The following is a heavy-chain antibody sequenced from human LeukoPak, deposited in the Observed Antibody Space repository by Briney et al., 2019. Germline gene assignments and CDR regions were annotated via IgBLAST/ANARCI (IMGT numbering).Heavy chain of an antibody. CDR3: AREGVGRNWFDL. V-gene: IGHV4-39*07. CDR1: GGSISSSSYY. J-gene: IGHJ5*02. CDR2: IYYSGST. D-gene: IGHD2-15*01. Sequence: SETLSLTCTVSGGSISSSSYYWGWIRQPPGKGLEWIGSIYYSGSTYYNPSLKSRVTISVDTSKNQFSLKLSSVTAADTAVYYCAREGVGRNWFDLWGQGTLVTVSS.